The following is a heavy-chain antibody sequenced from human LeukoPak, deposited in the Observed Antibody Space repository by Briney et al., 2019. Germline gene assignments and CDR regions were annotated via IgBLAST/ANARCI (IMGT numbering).Heavy chain of an antibody. V-gene: IGHV3-33*01. CDR3: AREDYGDNDAFDI. Sequence: GGSLRLSCAASGFTFSSYGMHWVRQAPGKGLEWVAVIWYDGSNKYYADSVKGRFTISRDNSKNTLYLQMNSLRAEDTAVYCCAREDYGDNDAFDIWGQGTMVTVSS. CDR1: GFTFSSYG. J-gene: IGHJ3*02. D-gene: IGHD4-17*01. CDR2: IWYDGSNK.